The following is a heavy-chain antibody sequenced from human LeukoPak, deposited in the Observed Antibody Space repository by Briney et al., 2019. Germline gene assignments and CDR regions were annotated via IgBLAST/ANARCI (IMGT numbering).Heavy chain of an antibody. D-gene: IGHD6-13*01. CDR1: GFTFSRYW. J-gene: IGHJ4*02. CDR2: IKTDGSTT. V-gene: IGHV3-74*01. CDR3: ARGSSWSLDY. Sequence: QSGGSLRLSCASSGFTFSRYWMHWARQAPGKGLVWVSHIKTDGSTTSYADSVKGRFTVSRDNAKNTLYLQMNSLRVEDTAVYYCARGSSWSLDYCGQGTLVTVSS.